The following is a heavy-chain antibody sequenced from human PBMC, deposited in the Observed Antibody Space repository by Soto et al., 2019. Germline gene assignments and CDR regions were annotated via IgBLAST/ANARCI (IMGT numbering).Heavy chain of an antibody. Sequence: TGGSLRLSCAASGFTFSSYAMHWVRQAPGKGLEWVAVISYDGSNKYYADSVKGRFTISRDNSKNTLYLQMNSLRAEDTAVYYCARDYYDSSGFRWYYFDYWGQGTLVTVSS. CDR3: ARDYYDSSGFRWYYFDY. V-gene: IGHV3-30-3*01. D-gene: IGHD3-22*01. CDR2: ISYDGSNK. CDR1: GFTFSSYA. J-gene: IGHJ4*02.